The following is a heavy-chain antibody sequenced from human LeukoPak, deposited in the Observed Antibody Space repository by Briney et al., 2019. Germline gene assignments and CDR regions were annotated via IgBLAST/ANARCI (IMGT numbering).Heavy chain of an antibody. V-gene: IGHV3-23*01. D-gene: IGHD1-7*01. CDR2: LTGSDGST. CDR1: GFTFSSYA. Sequence: PGGSLRLSCAASGFTFSSYAMGWVRQAPGKGLEWVSSLTGSDGSTYYADSVKGRCTISRDNSKNTLYLQMNSLRAEDTALYYFAKVGTTYYYYYMDVWGKGTTVTVSS. J-gene: IGHJ6*03. CDR3: AKVGTTYYYYYMDV.